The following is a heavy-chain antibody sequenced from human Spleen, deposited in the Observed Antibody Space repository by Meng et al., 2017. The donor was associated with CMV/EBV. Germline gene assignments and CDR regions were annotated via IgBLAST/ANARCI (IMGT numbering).Heavy chain of an antibody. D-gene: IGHD3/OR15-3a*01. V-gene: IGHV3-9*01. CDR2: VNWNGADI. CDR3: AKDVRRTGSYYFYFSTDV. J-gene: IGHJ6*02. CDR1: GFTFDDYA. Sequence: GGSLRLSCAASGFTFDDYAMYWVRQAPGKGLEWVARVNWNGADIHYADSVRGRFTISRDNAENSLFLQMNSLRAEDTAFYYCAKDVRRTGSYYFYFSTDVWGPGTTVTVSS.